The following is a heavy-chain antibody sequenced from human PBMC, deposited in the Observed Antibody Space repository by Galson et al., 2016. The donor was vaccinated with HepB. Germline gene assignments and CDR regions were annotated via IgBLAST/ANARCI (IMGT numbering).Heavy chain of an antibody. CDR2: ISYDGSNK. V-gene: IGHV3-30*18. J-gene: IGHJ4*02. CDR3: AKDGRIYCSSASCHDHFHY. D-gene: IGHD2-2*01. CDR1: GFTFSSYG. Sequence: SLRLSCAASGFTFSSYGMHWVRQAPGKGLEWVAFISYDGSNKKYADSVKGRSTISRDNSKKTLYLQMNSLRAEDTAVYYCAKDGRIYCSSASCHDHFHYWGQGTLVTVSS.